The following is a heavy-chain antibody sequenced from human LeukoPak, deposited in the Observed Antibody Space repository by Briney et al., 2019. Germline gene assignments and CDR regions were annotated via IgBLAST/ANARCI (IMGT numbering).Heavy chain of an antibody. V-gene: IGHV3-30-3*01. CDR1: GFTFSSYA. CDR3: ARAVVEEYDY. CDR2: ISYDGSNK. D-gene: IGHD2-15*01. Sequence: GRSLTLSCAASGFTFSSYAMHWVSQAAGKGLEWVAVISYDGSNKYYADSVKGRFTISRDNSKNTLYLQMNSLRAEDTAVYYCARAVVEEYDYWGQGTLVTVSS. J-gene: IGHJ4*02.